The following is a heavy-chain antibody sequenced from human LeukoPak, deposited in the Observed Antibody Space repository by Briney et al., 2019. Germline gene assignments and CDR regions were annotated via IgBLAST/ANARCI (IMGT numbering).Heavy chain of an antibody. CDR2: IWSDGINK. CDR1: GFTFSDYG. Sequence: GGSLRLSCAASGFTFSDYGMHWVRQAPGKGLEWVAAIWSDGINKYSADSVKGRFTISRDNSKNTLYLQMNSLRVEDTAVYYCARDYAVGWGQGTLVTVS. J-gene: IGHJ4*02. V-gene: IGHV3-33*01. CDR3: ARDYAVG. D-gene: IGHD3-16*01.